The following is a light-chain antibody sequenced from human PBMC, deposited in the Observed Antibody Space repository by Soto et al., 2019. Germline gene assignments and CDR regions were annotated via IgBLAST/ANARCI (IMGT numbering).Light chain of an antibody. CDR1: SSDVGGYNY. Sequence: QSVLTQPPSASGSPGQSVTISCTGTSSDVGGYNYVSWYQQHPGKAPKLMIYEVSKRPSGVPDRFSGSKSGSTASLTVSGLQAEDEADYYCSSYAGSNKLLFGGGTKLTVL. CDR2: EVS. CDR3: SSYAGSNKLL. J-gene: IGLJ2*01. V-gene: IGLV2-8*01.